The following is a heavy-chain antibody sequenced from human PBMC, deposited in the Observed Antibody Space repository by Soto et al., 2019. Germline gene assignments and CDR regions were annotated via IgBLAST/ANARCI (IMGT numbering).Heavy chain of an antibody. Sequence: QVQLVQSGAEVKKPGASVKFSCEASGYTFTSYDINWVRKATGQGLEWKGWMNPDSGNTGYAQTFQRTDTMTRNTSISTAYMELSSLRSEDTAVYYCAREKTSYGMDVWGQGTTVTVSS. J-gene: IGHJ6*02. CDR1: GYTFTSYD. V-gene: IGHV1-8*01. CDR2: MNPDSGNT. CDR3: AREKTSYGMDV.